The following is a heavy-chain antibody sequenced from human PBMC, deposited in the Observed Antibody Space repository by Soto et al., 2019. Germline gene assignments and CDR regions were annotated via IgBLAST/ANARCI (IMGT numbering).Heavy chain of an antibody. CDR2: IYYSGST. D-gene: IGHD3-9*01. Sequence: SETLSLPCTVSGCSMSSGDYYWSWIRQPPGKGLEWIGYIYYSGSTYYNPSLKSRVTISVDTSKNQFSLKLSSVTAADTAVYYCAREIRYFDWLLAGAWFDPWGQGTLVTVSS. J-gene: IGHJ5*02. CDR3: AREIRYFDWLLAGAWFDP. V-gene: IGHV4-30-4*01. CDR1: GCSMSSGDYY.